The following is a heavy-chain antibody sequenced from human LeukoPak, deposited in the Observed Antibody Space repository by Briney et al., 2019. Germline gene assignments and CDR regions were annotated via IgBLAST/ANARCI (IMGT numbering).Heavy chain of an antibody. J-gene: IGHJ6*02. CDR3: ARDSSGWYGFVAYYYGLDV. CDR1: GYTFTSYG. CDR2: ISAYNGNT. Sequence: ASVKVSCKASGYTFTSYGISWVRQAPGQGLEWMGGISAYNGNTNYAQKLQGRVTMTTDTSTSTAYMELRSLRSDDTAVYYCARDSSGWYGFVAYYYGLDVWGQGTTVTVSS. D-gene: IGHD6-19*01. V-gene: IGHV1-18*01.